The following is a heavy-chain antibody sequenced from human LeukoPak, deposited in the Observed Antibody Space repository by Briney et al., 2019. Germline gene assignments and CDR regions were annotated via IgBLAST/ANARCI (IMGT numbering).Heavy chain of an antibody. J-gene: IGHJ4*02. CDR3: ARAGSSAYLIDY. CDR2: IYYSGST. CDR1: GGSFSSGTYY. Sequence: PSETLSLTCTVSGGSFSSGTYYWSWIRQPPGKGLEWIGYIYYSGSTNYNPSLKSRVTISVDTSKNQFSLKLTSVTAADTAVYYCARAGSSAYLIDYWGRGTLVTVSS. V-gene: IGHV4-61*01. D-gene: IGHD3-22*01.